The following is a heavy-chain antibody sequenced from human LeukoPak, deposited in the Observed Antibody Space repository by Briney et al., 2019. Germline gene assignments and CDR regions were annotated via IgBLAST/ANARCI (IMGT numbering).Heavy chain of an antibody. J-gene: IGHJ4*02. CDR3: ARDRYYYDSSGYNYIDY. CDR1: GFTFSSYA. Sequence: PGGSLRLSCAASGFTFSSYAMHWVRQAPGKGLEWVAVISYDGSNKYYADSVKGRFTISRDNSKNTLYLQMNSLRAEDTAVYYCARDRYYYDSSGYNYIDYWGQGTLVTVSS. V-gene: IGHV3-30*04. CDR2: ISYDGSNK. D-gene: IGHD3-22*01.